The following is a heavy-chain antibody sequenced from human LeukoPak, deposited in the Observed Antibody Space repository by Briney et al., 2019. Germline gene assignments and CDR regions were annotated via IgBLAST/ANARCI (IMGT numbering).Heavy chain of an antibody. Sequence: GGSLRVFCAASGFTFSSYSMNWVRQAPGRGLEWVSSITSRSTYIYYADSVKGRFTISRDNAKNSLYLQMNSLRVEDTAVYYCARDYIGGIPVAGTVDYWGQGTLVTVSS. CDR1: GFTFSSYS. CDR3: ARDYIGGIPVAGTVDY. CDR2: ITSRSTYI. J-gene: IGHJ4*02. D-gene: IGHD6-19*01. V-gene: IGHV3-21*01.